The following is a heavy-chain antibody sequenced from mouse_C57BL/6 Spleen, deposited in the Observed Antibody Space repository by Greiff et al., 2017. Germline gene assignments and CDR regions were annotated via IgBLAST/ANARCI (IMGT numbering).Heavy chain of an antibody. CDR1: GFNIKDYY. J-gene: IGHJ1*03. CDR2: IDPEDGET. D-gene: IGHD1-1*01. V-gene: IGHV14-2*01. CDR3: ARYYGSSWGYFDV. Sequence: EVQRVESGAELVKPGASVKLSCTASGFNIKDYYMHWVKQRTEQGLEWIGRIDPEDGETKYAPKFQGKATITADTSSNTAYLQLSSLTSEDTAVYYCARYYGSSWGYFDVWGTGTTVTVSS.